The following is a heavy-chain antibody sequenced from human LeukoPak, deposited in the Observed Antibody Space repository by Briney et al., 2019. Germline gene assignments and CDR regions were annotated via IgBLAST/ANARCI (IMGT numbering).Heavy chain of an antibody. Sequence: SSETLSLTCTVSGGSISSSSYYWGWIRQPPGKGLEWIGSIYYSGSTYYNPSLKSRVTISVDTSKNQFSLKLSSVTAADTAVYYCARAVAGPNWFDPWGQGTLVTVSS. J-gene: IGHJ5*02. D-gene: IGHD6-19*01. CDR1: GGSISSSSYY. CDR3: ARAVAGPNWFDP. CDR2: IYYSGST. V-gene: IGHV4-39*07.